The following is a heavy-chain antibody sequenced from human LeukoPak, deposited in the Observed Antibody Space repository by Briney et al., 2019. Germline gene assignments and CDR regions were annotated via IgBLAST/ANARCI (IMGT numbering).Heavy chain of an antibody. D-gene: IGHD3-22*01. Sequence: SETLSLTCSVSGDSISSGDYYWSWIRQPPGKGLEWIGEINHSGSTNYNPSLKSRVTISVDTSKNQFSLKLSSVTAADTAVYYCARRNYYDSSGFDPWGQGTLVTVSS. CDR2: INHSGST. V-gene: IGHV4-34*01. J-gene: IGHJ5*02. CDR1: GDSISSGDYY. CDR3: ARRNYYDSSGFDP.